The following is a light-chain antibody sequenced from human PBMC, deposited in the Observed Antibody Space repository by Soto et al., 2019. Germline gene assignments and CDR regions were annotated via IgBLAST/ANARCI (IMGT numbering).Light chain of an antibody. Sequence: DIVMTQSPDSLAVSLGERATINCKSSQSVLYSSNNKNYLAWYQQKPGQPPKLLIYWASTRQSGVPDRFSGSGSGTDFTLTISGLQAEDVAVYCCQQYYSTPPFTFGPGTKVDIK. CDR1: QSVLYSSNNKNY. J-gene: IGKJ3*01. CDR3: QQYYSTPPFT. CDR2: WAS. V-gene: IGKV4-1*01.